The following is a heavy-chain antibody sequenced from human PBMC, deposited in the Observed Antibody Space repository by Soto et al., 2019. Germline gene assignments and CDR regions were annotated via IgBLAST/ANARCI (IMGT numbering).Heavy chain of an antibody. Sequence: SQTLSLTCAISGDSVSSNSAAWNWIRQSPSRGLEWLGRTYYRFKWYNDYAVSVKSRITINPDTSKNQFSLQLNSVTPEDTAVYYCARDGWEYSSSSGWFDPWGQGTLVTVSS. CDR3: ARDGWEYSSSSGWFDP. CDR1: GDSVSSNSAA. J-gene: IGHJ5*02. D-gene: IGHD6-6*01. V-gene: IGHV6-1*01. CDR2: TYYRFKWYN.